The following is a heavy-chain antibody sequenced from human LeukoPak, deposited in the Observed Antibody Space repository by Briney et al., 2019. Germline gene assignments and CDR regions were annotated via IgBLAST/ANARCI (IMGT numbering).Heavy chain of an antibody. CDR3: AKGYDSSGYYPFDY. D-gene: IGHD3-22*01. CDR1: GFTFSSYA. J-gene: IGHJ4*02. Sequence: GGSLRLSCAASGFTFSSYAMSWVRQAPGKGLEWVSAISGSGGSTYYADSVKGRFTTSRDNSKNTLYLQMNSLRAEDTAVYYCAKGYDSSGYYPFDYWGQGTLVTVSS. CDR2: ISGSGGST. V-gene: IGHV3-23*01.